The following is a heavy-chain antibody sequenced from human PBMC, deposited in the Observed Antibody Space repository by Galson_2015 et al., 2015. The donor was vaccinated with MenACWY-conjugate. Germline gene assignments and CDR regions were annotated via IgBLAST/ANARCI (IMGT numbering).Heavy chain of an antibody. V-gene: IGHV4-59*12. CDR2: IYYSGSA. Sequence: QVQLQESGPGLVKPSETLSLTCTVSGGSISSYYWSWIRQPPGKGLEWIGYIYYSGSATSHPPLKSRAPISVDTPNTQFSLRRSSVTAADTAVYYCARESYYGDYHWGQGTLVTVSS. D-gene: IGHD4-17*01. CDR1: GGSISSYY. J-gene: IGHJ5*02. CDR3: ARESYYGDYH.